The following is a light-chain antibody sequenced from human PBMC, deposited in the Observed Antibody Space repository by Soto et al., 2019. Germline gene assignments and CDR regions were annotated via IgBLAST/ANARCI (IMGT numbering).Light chain of an antibody. CDR1: SSDVGGYNY. J-gene: IGLJ3*02. V-gene: IGLV2-8*01. CDR2: EVN. Sequence: QSALTQPPSASGSPGQSVTISCTGTSSDVGGYNYVSWYQHHPGKAPKLMLYEVNTRPSGVPDRFSGSKSGNTASLTVSGLQAEDEAEDYCSSYACSNIYVVFGGGTKLTVL. CDR3: SSYACSNIYVV.